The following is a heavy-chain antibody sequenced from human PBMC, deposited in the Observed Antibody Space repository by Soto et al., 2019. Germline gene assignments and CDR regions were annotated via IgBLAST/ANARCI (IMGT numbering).Heavy chain of an antibody. CDR2: IKSKTDGGTT. Sequence: EVQLVESGGGLVKPGGSLRLSCAASGFTFSNAWMSWVRQAPGKGLEWVGRIKSKTDGGTTDYAAPVKGRFTISREDSKNTLYLQMNSLKTEDTAVYYCTTGGYNWNDVWNAFDIWGQGTMVTVSS. CDR3: TTGGYNWNDVWNAFDI. V-gene: IGHV3-15*01. J-gene: IGHJ3*02. D-gene: IGHD1-20*01. CDR1: GFTFSNAW.